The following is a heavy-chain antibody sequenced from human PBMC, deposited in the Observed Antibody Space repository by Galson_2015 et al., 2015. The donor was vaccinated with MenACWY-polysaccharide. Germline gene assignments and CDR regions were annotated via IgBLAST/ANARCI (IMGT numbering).Heavy chain of an antibody. CDR2: ISSGSDTT. V-gene: IGHV3-23*01. D-gene: IGHD6-13*01. Sequence: SLRLSCAASGFNFSIYVMTWVRQAPGKGLEWVSAISSGSDTTYYTDSVKGRFTVSRDNSKNTLYLQMNSLRAEDTAVYYCAKVGPRSSWTMGIDYWGQGTLVTVSS. CDR1: GFNFSIYV. J-gene: IGHJ4*02. CDR3: AKVGPRSSWTMGIDY.